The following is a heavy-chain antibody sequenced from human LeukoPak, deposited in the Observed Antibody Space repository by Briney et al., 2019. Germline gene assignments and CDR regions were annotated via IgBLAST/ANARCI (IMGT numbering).Heavy chain of an antibody. V-gene: IGHV6-1*01. CDR1: GDSVSSTRSA. Sequence: SQTLSLTCAISGDSVSSTRSAWNWIRQSPSRGLEWLGRTYYRSKWYNDYAVSVKSRITINPDTSKNQFSLQLKSVTPEDTAVYYCARTYYDILTGYNPYFDYWGQGILVTVSS. CDR2: TYYRSKWYN. D-gene: IGHD3-9*01. J-gene: IGHJ4*02. CDR3: ARTYYDILTGYNPYFDY.